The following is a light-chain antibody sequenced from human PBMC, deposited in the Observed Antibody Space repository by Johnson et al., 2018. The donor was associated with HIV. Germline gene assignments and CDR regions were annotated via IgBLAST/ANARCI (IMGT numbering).Light chain of an antibody. Sequence: QSMLTQPPSVSAAPGQKVTISCSGSSSNIGSNYVSWYQQLPGTAPRLLISANNERPSDIPDRFSGSKSGTSATLGITGLQTGDEADYYCGAWDSSLSSYVFGTGTKVTVL. J-gene: IGLJ1*01. CDR1: SSNIGSNY. CDR3: GAWDSSLSSYV. CDR2: ANN. V-gene: IGLV1-51*01.